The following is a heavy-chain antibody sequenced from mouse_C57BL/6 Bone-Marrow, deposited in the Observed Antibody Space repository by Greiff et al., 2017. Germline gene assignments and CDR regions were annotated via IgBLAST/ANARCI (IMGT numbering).Heavy chain of an antibody. J-gene: IGHJ1*03. Sequence: QVHVKQSGPELVRPGASVKISCKAPGYTFTSHWMQWVSQRPGQGLEWIGEIFPGSGSTYYNEKFKGKATLTVDTSSSTAYMQLSSLTSEDSAVYFCAREGVTTVVAWYFDVWGTGTTVTVSS. CDR1: GYTFTSHW. D-gene: IGHD1-1*01. V-gene: IGHV1-56*01. CDR3: AREGVTTVVAWYFDV. CDR2: IFPGSGST.